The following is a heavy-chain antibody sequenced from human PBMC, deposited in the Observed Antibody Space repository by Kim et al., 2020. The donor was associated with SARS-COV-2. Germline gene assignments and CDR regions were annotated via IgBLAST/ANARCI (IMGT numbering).Heavy chain of an antibody. V-gene: IGHV7-4-1*02. CDR2: INTNTWNL. D-gene: IGHD5-12*01. Sequence: ASVKVSCKASGYTFTTYAMNWVRQAPGQGLEWMGWINTNTWNLTYAQGFTGRFVFSLDTSVSTAYLQISSLKAEDTAVYYCARAMDLVVTISFDYWGQGALVTVSS. J-gene: IGHJ4*02. CDR1: GYTFTTYA. CDR3: ARAMDLVVTISFDY.